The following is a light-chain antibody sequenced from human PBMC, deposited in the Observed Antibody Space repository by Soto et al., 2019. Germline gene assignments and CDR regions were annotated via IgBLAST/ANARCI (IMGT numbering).Light chain of an antibody. CDR3: GTWDSSLSAL. CDR2: ENN. Sequence: QSVLTQPPSVSAAPGQKVTISCSGSRSNIGINYVSWYQQLPGAAPKLLIYENNKRPSGIPDRFSGSKSGTSATLGITGLQTGDEADYYCGTWDSSLSALFGGGTKLTVL. CDR1: RSNIGINY. V-gene: IGLV1-51*02. J-gene: IGLJ2*01.